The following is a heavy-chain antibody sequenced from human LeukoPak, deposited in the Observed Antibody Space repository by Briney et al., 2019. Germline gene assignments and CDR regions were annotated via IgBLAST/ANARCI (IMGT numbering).Heavy chain of an antibody. CDR1: GFTFSNAW. Sequence: PGGSLRLSCAASGFTFSNAWMSWVRQAPGKGLEWVGRIKSKTDGGTTDYAAPVKGRFTISRDDPKNTLYLQMNSLKTEDTAVYYCTTAYYDILTGYLDAFDIWGQGTMVTVSS. CDR3: TTAYYDILTGYLDAFDI. J-gene: IGHJ3*02. V-gene: IGHV3-15*01. D-gene: IGHD3-9*01. CDR2: IKSKTDGGTT.